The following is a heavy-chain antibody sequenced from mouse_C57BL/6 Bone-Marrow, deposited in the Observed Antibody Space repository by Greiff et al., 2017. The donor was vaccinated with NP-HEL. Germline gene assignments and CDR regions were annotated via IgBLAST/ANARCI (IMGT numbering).Heavy chain of an antibody. V-gene: IGHV1-80*01. CDR1: GYAFSSYW. J-gene: IGHJ1*03. D-gene: IGHD1-1*01. CDR2: IYPGDGDT. Sequence: LVESGAELVKPGASVKISCKASGYAFSSYWMNWVKQRPGKGLEWIGQIYPGDGDTNYNGKFKGKATLTADKSSSTAYMQLSSLTSEDSAVYFCARFLYYYGTPYWYFDVWGTGTTVTVSS. CDR3: ARFLYYYGTPYWYFDV.